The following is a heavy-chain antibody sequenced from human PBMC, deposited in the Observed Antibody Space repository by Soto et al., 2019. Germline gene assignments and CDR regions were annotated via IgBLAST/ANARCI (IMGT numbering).Heavy chain of an antibody. V-gene: IGHV4-59*01. CDR3: ARRTFDSSGYYYVSAFDI. CDR1: GGSISSYD. Sequence: SETLSLTCTVSGGSISSYDWSWIRQPPGKGLEWIGYIYYSGSTNYNPSLKSRVTISVDTSKNQFSLKLSSVTAADTAVYYCARRTFDSSGYYYVSAFDIWGQGTMVTVSS. D-gene: IGHD3-22*01. J-gene: IGHJ3*02. CDR2: IYYSGST.